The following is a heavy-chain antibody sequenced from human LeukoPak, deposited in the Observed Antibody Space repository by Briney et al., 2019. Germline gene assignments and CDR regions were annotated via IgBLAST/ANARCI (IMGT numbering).Heavy chain of an antibody. J-gene: IGHJ4*02. D-gene: IGHD3-22*01. V-gene: IGHV4-59*01. CDR2: IYYSGST. Sequence: SETLSLTCTVSGGSISNYYWSWIRQPPGKGLEWIGYIYYSGSTNYNPSLKSRVTISVDTSKNQFSLKLSSVTAADTAVYYCARDRRGSSGYYKYYFDYWGQGTLVTVSS. CDR3: ARDRRGSSGYYKYYFDY. CDR1: GGSISNYY.